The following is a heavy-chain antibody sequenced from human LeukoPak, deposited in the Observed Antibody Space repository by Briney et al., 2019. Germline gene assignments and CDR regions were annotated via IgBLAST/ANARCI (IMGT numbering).Heavy chain of an antibody. CDR2: IYYSGST. CDR3: ARRGFGEFFDY. J-gene: IGHJ4*02. V-gene: IGHV4-31*01. Sequence: SQTLSLTCTVSGGSISSGGYYWTWIRQHPGKGLEWIGYIYYSGSTYYNPSLKSLVTISIDTSKNQFSLRLSSVTAADTAVYYCARRGFGEFFDYWGEGTLVTVSS. D-gene: IGHD3-10*01. CDR1: GGSISSGGYY.